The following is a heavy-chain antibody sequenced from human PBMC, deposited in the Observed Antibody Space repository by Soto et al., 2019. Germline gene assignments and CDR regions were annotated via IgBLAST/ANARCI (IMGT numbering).Heavy chain of an antibody. J-gene: IGHJ4*02. D-gene: IGHD4-17*01. CDR1: GGTFSSHS. CDR2: IITLFGTA. CDR3: AREVGYGDSSAALLD. Sequence: VQLMQSGAEVKQPGSSVKVSCKASGGTFSSHSINWVRQAPGQGLEWMGGIITLFGTANYAQNFQGRVTITADQSTSTAYIELHSLRSDDRAVYYCAREVGYGDSSAALLDWGQGTLVTVSS. V-gene: IGHV1-69*01.